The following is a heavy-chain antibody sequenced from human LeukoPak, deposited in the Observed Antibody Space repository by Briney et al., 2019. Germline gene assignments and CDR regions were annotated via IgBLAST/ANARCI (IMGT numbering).Heavy chain of an antibody. CDR1: GYTFTSYA. Sequence: ASVKVSCKASGYTFTSYAMHWVRQAPGQRLEWMGWINAGNGNTKYSQKFQGRVTMTRDTSISTAYMELSRLRSDDTAVYYCARDAPTYNWNPTHYWYFDLWGRGTLVTVSS. CDR2: INAGNGNT. D-gene: IGHD1-20*01. CDR3: ARDAPTYNWNPTHYWYFDL. V-gene: IGHV1-3*01. J-gene: IGHJ2*01.